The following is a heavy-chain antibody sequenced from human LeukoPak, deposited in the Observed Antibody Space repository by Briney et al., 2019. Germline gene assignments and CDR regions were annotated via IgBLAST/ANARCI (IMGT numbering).Heavy chain of an antibody. V-gene: IGHV3-9*01. J-gene: IGHJ4*02. D-gene: IGHD6-19*01. CDR1: GFTFDDYA. Sequence: PGRSLRLSCAASGFTFDDYAMPWVRQAPGKGLEWVSGISWNSGSIGYADSVKGRFTISRDNAKNSLYLQMNSLRAEDTALYYCAKDRGIAVAGTADYWGQGTLVTVSS. CDR3: AKDRGIAVAGTADY. CDR2: ISWNSGSI.